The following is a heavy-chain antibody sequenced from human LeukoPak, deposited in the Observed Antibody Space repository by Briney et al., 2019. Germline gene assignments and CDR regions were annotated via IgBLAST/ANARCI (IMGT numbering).Heavy chain of an antibody. CDR3: ARDWLTYYHFWSGYYPYYFDY. J-gene: IGHJ4*02. V-gene: IGHV3-21*01. Sequence: GGSLRLSCAASGFTFSSYSMNWVRQAPGKGLEWVSSISSSSSYIYYADSVKGRFTISRDNAKNSLYLQMNSLRAEDTAVYYCARDWLTYYHFWSGYYPYYFDYWGQGTLVTVSS. CDR2: ISSSSSYI. CDR1: GFTFSSYS. D-gene: IGHD3-3*01.